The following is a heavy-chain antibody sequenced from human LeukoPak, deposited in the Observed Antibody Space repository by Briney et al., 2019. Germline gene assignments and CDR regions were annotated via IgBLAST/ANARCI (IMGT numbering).Heavy chain of an antibody. J-gene: IGHJ5*02. V-gene: IGHV3-21*01. CDR3: AATTPAAGTFRSDP. CDR2: ISSSSSYI. D-gene: IGHD6-13*01. CDR1: GFTFSSYS. Sequence: KPGGSLRLSCAASGFTFSSYSMNWVRQAPGKGLEWVSSISSSSSYIYYADSVKGRFTISRDNAKNSLYLQMNSLRAEDTAVYYCAATTPAAGTFRSDPWGQGTLVTVSS.